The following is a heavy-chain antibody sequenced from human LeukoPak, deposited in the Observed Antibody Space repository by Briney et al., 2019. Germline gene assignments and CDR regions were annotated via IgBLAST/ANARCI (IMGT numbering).Heavy chain of an antibody. V-gene: IGHV3-30*18. Sequence: GGSLRLSCAASGFTFSSYGMHWVRQAPGKGLEWVAVISYDGSNKYYADSVKGRFTISRDNSKNTLYLQMNSLRAEDTAVYYCAKDQAYYYDSSGYYVSTDYGMDVWGQGTTVTVSS. J-gene: IGHJ6*02. CDR2: ISYDGSNK. CDR1: GFTFSSYG. D-gene: IGHD3-22*01. CDR3: AKDQAYYYDSSGYYVSTDYGMDV.